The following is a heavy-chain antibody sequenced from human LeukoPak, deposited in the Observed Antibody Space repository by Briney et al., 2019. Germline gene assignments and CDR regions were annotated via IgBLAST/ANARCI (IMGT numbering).Heavy chain of an antibody. D-gene: IGHD2-2*02. J-gene: IGHJ5*02. Sequence: PSGTLSLTGTVAGGSISSYYWSWIRQPPGKGLEWIGYIYYSGSTNYNPSLKSRVTISVDTSKNQFSLKLSSVTAADTAVYYCARERVVPAAIPGIWFDPWGQGTLVTVSS. CDR1: GGSISSYY. CDR3: ARERVVPAAIPGIWFDP. CDR2: IYYSGST. V-gene: IGHV4-59*01.